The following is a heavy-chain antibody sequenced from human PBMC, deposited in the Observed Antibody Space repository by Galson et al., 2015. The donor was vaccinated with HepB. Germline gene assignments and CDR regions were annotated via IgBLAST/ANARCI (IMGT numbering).Heavy chain of an antibody. D-gene: IGHD5-12*01. Sequence: SLRLSCAASGFTFSNYGMHWVRQAPGKGLEWVAYIRYDGSVKYYGDSVKGRFAISRDNSGNTLHLQMNSLRAEDTAVYYCARNTPSSGYHGLHYGGQGTLVTVSS. CDR3: ARNTPSSGYHGLHY. CDR1: GFTFSNYG. V-gene: IGHV3-30*02. CDR2: IRYDGSVK. J-gene: IGHJ4*02.